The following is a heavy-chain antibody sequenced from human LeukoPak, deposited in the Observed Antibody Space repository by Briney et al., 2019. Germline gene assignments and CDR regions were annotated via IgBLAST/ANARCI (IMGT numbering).Heavy chain of an antibody. CDR1: GGSVSSGSYY. V-gene: IGHV4-61*01. CDR3: ARVPGGGTAAN. Sequence: SETLSLTCTVSGGSVSSGSYYWSWIRQPPGKGLEWIGYIYYSGSTNYNPSLKSRFTISVDTSKNQFSLKLRSVTAADTAVYYCARVPGGGTAANWGQGTMVTVSS. D-gene: IGHD1-7*01. CDR2: IYYSGST. J-gene: IGHJ3*01.